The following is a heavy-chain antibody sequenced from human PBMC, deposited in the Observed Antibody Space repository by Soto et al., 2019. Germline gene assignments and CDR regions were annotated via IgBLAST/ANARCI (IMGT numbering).Heavy chain of an antibody. Sequence: SETLSLTCTVSGGSISSGDYYWSWIRQPPGKGLEWIGYIYYSGSTYYNPSLKSRVTISVDTSKNQFSLKLGSVTAADTAVYYCARAPQLRWPREDYFDYWGQGTQVTVSS. CDR2: IYYSGST. V-gene: IGHV4-30-4*01. CDR1: GGSISSGDYY. D-gene: IGHD4-17*01. J-gene: IGHJ4*02. CDR3: ARAPQLRWPREDYFDY.